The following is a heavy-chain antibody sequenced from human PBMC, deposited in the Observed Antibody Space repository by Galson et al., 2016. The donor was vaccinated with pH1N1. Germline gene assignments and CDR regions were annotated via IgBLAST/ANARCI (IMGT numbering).Heavy chain of an antibody. J-gene: IGHJ3*02. D-gene: IGHD4-17*01. Sequence: LRLSCAASGFAFSSCGIYWVRQAPGKGLEWVGNILYNGNDKYYADSVKGRFTISRDSSMTTVHLQMVSVTVEDTAVYFCARDESGYGDSFPDVFDIWGQGTMVTVSS. V-gene: IGHV3-30*12. CDR2: ILYNGNDK. CDR1: GFAFSSCG. CDR3: ARDESGYGDSFPDVFDI.